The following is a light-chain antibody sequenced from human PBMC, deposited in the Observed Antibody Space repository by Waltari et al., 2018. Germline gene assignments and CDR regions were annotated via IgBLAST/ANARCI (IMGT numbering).Light chain of an antibody. Sequence: QSALTQPPSASGSLGQSVTISCTGTSSHVGAYDSVSWFQQHPGKAPKLIIWGVSKRPSGLPGRFSGSKSGNTASLTVSGLQSEDEADYYCSSYTGTSYVFGPGTQVTVL. CDR2: GVS. J-gene: IGLJ1*01. CDR1: SSHVGAYDS. V-gene: IGLV2-8*01. CDR3: SSYTGTSYV.